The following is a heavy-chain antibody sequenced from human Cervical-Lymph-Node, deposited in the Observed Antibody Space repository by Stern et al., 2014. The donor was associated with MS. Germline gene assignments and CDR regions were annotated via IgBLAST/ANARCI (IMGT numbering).Heavy chain of an antibody. Sequence: DPLVDSGDEVKKSRASVKVSCKSSESTFTDYYVHWVRPAPGQGLEWMGLVNPDSVSTKYAQRYHDSVTMTRDTSISTAYMELTRLRSDDTAVYYCARAYGSGTFLGRDVWGQGTTVIVSS. V-gene: IGHV1-2*04. CDR3: ARAYGSGTFLGRDV. J-gene: IGHJ6*02. CDR1: ESTFTDYY. CDR2: VNPDSVST. D-gene: IGHD3-10*01.